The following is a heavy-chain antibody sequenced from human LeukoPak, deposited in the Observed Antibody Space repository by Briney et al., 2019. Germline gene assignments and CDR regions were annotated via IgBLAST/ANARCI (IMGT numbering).Heavy chain of an antibody. CDR1: GFTFSSYS. CDR3: ARGTIAAAGYYYFDY. J-gene: IGHJ4*02. V-gene: IGHV3-21*01. CDR2: ISSSSGYI. D-gene: IGHD6-13*01. Sequence: PGGSLRLSCAASGFTFSSYSMNWVRQAPGKGLEWVASISSSSGYIYYADSVKGRFTISRDNAKNALYLQMNSLRAEDTAVYYCARGTIAAAGYYYFDYWGQGTQVTVSS.